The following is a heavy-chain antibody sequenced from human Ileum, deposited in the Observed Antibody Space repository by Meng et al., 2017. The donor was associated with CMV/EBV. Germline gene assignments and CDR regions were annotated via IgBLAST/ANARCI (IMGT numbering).Heavy chain of an antibody. CDR3: AREPPFVPADS. CDR1: GGSFSGYY. D-gene: IGHD2-21*01. J-gene: IGHJ4*02. V-gene: IGHV4-34*02. Sequence: QVQLQQWGAGLLKPSETLSLTCAVYGGSFSGYYCSWIRQPPGKGLEWIAEVSHSGVTNYNPSLKSRVTISIDTSKNQFSLHLSSVTAADTAVYYCAREPPFVPADSWGQGTLVTVSS. CDR2: VSHSGVT.